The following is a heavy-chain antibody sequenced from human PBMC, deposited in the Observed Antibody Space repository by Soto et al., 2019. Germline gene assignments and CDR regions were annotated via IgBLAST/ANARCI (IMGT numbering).Heavy chain of an antibody. CDR1: GYTFTSYG. V-gene: IGHV1-18*01. J-gene: IGHJ4*02. CDR3: AILKGSH. D-gene: IGHD3-10*01. CDR2: ISTYNGNT. Sequence: ASVKVSCKASGYTFTSYGISWVRQAPGQGLEWMGWISTYNGNTNYAQNLQGRVTMTTGTSTSTVYMELRSLRSDDTAVYYCAILKGSHWGQGTLVTVSS.